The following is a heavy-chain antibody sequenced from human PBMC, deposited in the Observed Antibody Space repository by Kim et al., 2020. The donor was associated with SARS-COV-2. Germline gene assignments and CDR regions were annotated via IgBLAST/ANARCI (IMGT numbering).Heavy chain of an antibody. CDR3: ARAPSAMDIVVVPADYYFCSWSPRSLDL. CDR2: IYYSGST. Sequence: SETLSLTCTVSGGSISSGGYYWSWIRQHPGKGLEWIGYIYYSGSTYYNPSLKSRVTISVDTSKNQFYLKLSSVTAADMAVYYCARAPSAMDIVVVPADYYFCSWSPRSLDLWGRGTLVPFLS. CDR1: GGSISSGGYY. V-gene: IGHV4-31*03. D-gene: IGHD2-2*03. J-gene: IGHJ2*01.